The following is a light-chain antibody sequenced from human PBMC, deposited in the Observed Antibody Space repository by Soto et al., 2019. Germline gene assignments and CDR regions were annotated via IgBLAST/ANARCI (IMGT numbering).Light chain of an antibody. J-gene: IGKJ1*01. CDR3: QQYDSFSKT. V-gene: IGKV1-5*01. CDR2: DAS. CDR1: QSIRSW. Sequence: DIQMTQSPSTLSASVGDRVTITCRASQSIRSWLAWYQQKPGKAPQLLIYDASNLESGVPSRFSGSGSGTEFTLTISSPQPDDFATYYCQQYDSFSKTFGRGPKV.